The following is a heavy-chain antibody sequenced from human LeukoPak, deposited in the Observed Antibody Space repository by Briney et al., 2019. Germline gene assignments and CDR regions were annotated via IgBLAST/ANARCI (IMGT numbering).Heavy chain of an antibody. CDR3: AKGYSGSYFTYLDY. D-gene: IGHD1-26*01. V-gene: IGHV3-23*01. Sequence: GGSLRLSCAASGFNFSSYAMSWVRQAPGSGLEWVSVISGSAGGTYYADSVKGRFTISRDNSKSTLYLQMNSLRAEDTAVYHCAKGYSGSYFTYLDYWGQGTLVPVSS. CDR1: GFNFSSYA. CDR2: ISGSAGGT. J-gene: IGHJ4*02.